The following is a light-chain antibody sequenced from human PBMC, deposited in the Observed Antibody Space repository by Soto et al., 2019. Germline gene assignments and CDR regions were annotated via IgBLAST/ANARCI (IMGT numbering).Light chain of an antibody. J-gene: IGKJ1*01. CDR1: QSISSY. V-gene: IGKV1-39*01. CDR3: QQSYSTPWT. CDR2: AAS. Sequence: DIQMTQSPSSLSASVGDRVTITCRASQSISSYLNWYQQKPGKAPKLLIYAASSLQSGVPSRFSGSGSGTYFTLTISSLQPDDFATYYCQQSYSTPWTFGQGTKVEIK.